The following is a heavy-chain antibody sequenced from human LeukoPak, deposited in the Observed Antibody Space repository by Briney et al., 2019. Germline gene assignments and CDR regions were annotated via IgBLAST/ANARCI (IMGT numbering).Heavy chain of an antibody. D-gene: IGHD6-13*01. Sequence: PGGSLRLSCAASGFNFNNYNMNWVRQAPGKGLEWVSYITLSSSTTYYADSVKGRFTISRDNAKKSLYLQMNSLRAEDTAVYYCARDGIAAADPDYWGQGTLVTVSS. V-gene: IGHV3-48*01. CDR1: GFNFNNYN. J-gene: IGHJ4*02. CDR3: ARDGIAAADPDY. CDR2: ITLSSSTT.